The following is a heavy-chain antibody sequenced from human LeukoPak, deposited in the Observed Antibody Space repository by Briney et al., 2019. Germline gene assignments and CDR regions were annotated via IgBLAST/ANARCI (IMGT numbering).Heavy chain of an antibody. CDR3: ARGNDDSSGYYSDY. Sequence: SETLSLTCAVYGGSFSGYYWSWIRQPPGKGLEWIGEINHSGSTNYDPSLKSRVTISVDTSKNQFSLKLSSVTAADTAVYYCARGNDDSSGYYSDYWGQGTLVTVSS. CDR2: INHSGST. J-gene: IGHJ4*02. CDR1: GGSFSGYY. D-gene: IGHD3-22*01. V-gene: IGHV4-34*01.